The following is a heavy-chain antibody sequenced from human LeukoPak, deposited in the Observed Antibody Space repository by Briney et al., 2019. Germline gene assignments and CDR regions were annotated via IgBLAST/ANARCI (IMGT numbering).Heavy chain of an antibody. CDR3: ARGGLYSNYFDY. V-gene: IGHV4-34*01. Sequence: PSETLSLTCAVYVGPFSGSYWSWIRQPPGKGLEWIGDINENGNSNYIPSLKSRVTISADTSKNQFSLKVTSVTAADTAVYYCARGGLYSNYFDYWGQGTLVAVS. CDR2: INENGNS. J-gene: IGHJ4*02. D-gene: IGHD4-11*01. CDR1: VGPFSGSY.